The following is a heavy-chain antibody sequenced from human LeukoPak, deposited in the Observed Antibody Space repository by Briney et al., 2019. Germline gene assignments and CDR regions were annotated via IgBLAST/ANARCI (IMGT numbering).Heavy chain of an antibody. Sequence: ASVKVSCKVSGYTLTELSMHWVRQAPGKGLEWMGGFDPEDGETIYAQKLQGRVTMTTDTSTSTAYMELRSLRSDDTAVYYCARDGSGSFAYYYYYGMDVWGQGTTVTVSS. CDR2: FDPEDGET. D-gene: IGHD3-10*01. V-gene: IGHV1-24*01. CDR1: GYTLTELS. CDR3: ARDGSGSFAYYYYYGMDV. J-gene: IGHJ6*02.